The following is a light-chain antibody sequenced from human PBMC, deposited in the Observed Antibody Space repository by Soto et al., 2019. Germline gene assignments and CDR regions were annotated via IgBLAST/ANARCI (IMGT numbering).Light chain of an antibody. V-gene: IGKV1-39*01. Sequence: DIQMTQTASSLSASVGDRVTITCRPSQSISNYLNWYQQKPGKAPKLLIYAASSLQSGVPSRFSGSGSGTDFTLTISSLQPEDFATYYCQQSYSTPRTFGQGTKVEI. J-gene: IGKJ1*01. CDR3: QQSYSTPRT. CDR2: AAS. CDR1: QSISNY.